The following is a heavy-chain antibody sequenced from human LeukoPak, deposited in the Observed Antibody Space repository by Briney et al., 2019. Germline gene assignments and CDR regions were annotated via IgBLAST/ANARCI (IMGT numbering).Heavy chain of an antibody. CDR3: ARDSSS. J-gene: IGHJ4*02. V-gene: IGHV3-74*01. CDR1: GGSFSGYH. CDR2: IHSDGSST. Sequence: ETLSLTCAVYGGSFSGYHWSWIRQTPGKGLVWVSRIHSDGSSTSYADSVKGRFTISRDNAKNTLYLQMNSLRAEDTAVYYCARDSSSWGQGTLVTVSS. D-gene: IGHD2-2*01.